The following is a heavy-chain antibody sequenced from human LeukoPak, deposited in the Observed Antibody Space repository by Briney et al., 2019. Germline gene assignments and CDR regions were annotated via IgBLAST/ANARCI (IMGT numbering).Heavy chain of an antibody. J-gene: IGHJ4*02. V-gene: IGHV3-53*01. CDR2: IYGDDST. CDR3: ARDRLYGSGSSPFDY. D-gene: IGHD3-10*01. CDR1: GFIVSKRY. Sequence: PGGSLRLSCAASGFIVSKRYMNWVRQAPGKGLEWVSVIYGDDSTYYADSVKGRFTISRDNSKNTLYLQLNSLRAEDTAVYYCARDRLYGSGSSPFDYWGQGTLVTVSS.